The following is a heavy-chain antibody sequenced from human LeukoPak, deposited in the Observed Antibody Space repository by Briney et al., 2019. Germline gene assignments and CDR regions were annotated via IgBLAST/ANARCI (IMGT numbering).Heavy chain of an antibody. J-gene: IGHJ4*02. V-gene: IGHV3-23*01. D-gene: IGHD6-13*01. CDR1: GFTFSSYA. CDR3: AKGISSWPPQGSVDY. Sequence: PGGSLRLSCAASGFTFSSYAMSWVRQAPGKGLEWVSAISGSGGSTYYADSVKGRFTISRDNTKNTLYLQMNSLRAEDTAVYYCAKGISSWPPQGSVDYWGQGTLVTVSS. CDR2: ISGSGGST.